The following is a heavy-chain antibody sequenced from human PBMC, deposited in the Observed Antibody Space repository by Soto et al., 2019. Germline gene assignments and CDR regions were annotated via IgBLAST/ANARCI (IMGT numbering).Heavy chain of an antibody. CDR3: ASLSPRHEFDY. V-gene: IGHV4-31*03. Sequence: QVKLQESGPGLVKPSQTLSLTCTFSGASISSGGYYWSWIRQHPGKGLEWIGYIYYSGSTYYNPSLKSRVTISVDTSKNHFSLKLSSVTAADTAVYYCASLSPRHEFDYWGQGSLVTVSS. J-gene: IGHJ4*02. CDR1: GASISSGGYY. CDR2: IYYSGST. D-gene: IGHD6-6*01.